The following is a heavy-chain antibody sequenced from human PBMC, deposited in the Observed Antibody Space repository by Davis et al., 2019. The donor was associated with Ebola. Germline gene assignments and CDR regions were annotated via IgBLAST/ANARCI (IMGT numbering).Heavy chain of an antibody. Sequence: AASVKVSCKASGYTFTSYGISWVRQAPGQGLEWMGWISAYNGNTNYAQKLQGRVAMTTDTSTSTAYMELGSLRSDDTAVYYCARDLVVVAADIFDYWGQGTLVTVSS. CDR1: GYTFTSYG. J-gene: IGHJ4*02. CDR2: ISAYNGNT. V-gene: IGHV1-18*01. D-gene: IGHD2-15*01. CDR3: ARDLVVVAADIFDY.